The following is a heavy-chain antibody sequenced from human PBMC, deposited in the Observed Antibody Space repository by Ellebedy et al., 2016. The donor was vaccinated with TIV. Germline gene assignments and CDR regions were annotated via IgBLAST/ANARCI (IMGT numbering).Heavy chain of an antibody. J-gene: IGHJ4*02. CDR1: GFIFSSYS. CDR3: ARGPPNY. V-gene: IGHV3-48*02. Sequence: GESLKISCAASGFIFSSYSMNWVRQAPGKGLEWVSYISTSSTIYYADSVKGRFTISRDNAKNSLHLQMNSLGDEDTAVYYCARGPPNYWGQGTLVTVSS. CDR2: ISTSSTI.